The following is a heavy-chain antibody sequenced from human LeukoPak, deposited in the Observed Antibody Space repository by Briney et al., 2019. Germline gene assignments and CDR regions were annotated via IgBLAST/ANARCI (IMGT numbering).Heavy chain of an antibody. V-gene: IGHV1-69*04. J-gene: IGHJ4*02. Sequence: APVKVSCKASGGTFSSYAISWVRQAPGQGLEWMGRIIPILGIANYAQKFQGRVTITADKSTSTAYMELSSLRSEDTAVYYCARENGTYYYDSGNDYWGQGTLVTVSS. CDR2: IIPILGIA. CDR3: ARENGTYYYDSGNDY. CDR1: GGTFSSYA. D-gene: IGHD3-22*01.